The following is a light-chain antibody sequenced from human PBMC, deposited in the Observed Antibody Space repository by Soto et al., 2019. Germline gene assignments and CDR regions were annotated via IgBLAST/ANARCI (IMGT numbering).Light chain of an antibody. CDR2: GAS. V-gene: IGKV3-15*01. CDR3: QQYGSSGT. CDR1: QSVGNN. Sequence: EVGMTRSPATLPVSTGGRGTRSWRASQSVGNNLAWYQQRPGQPPRLLIYGASTRATGIPARFSGSGSGTDFTLTISRLEPEDFAVYYCQQYGSSGTFGPGTKVDIK. J-gene: IGKJ1*01.